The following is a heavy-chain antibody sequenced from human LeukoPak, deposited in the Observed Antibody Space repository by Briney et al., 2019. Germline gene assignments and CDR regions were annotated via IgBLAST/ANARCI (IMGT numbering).Heavy chain of an antibody. J-gene: IGHJ4*02. CDR1: GYTFTSYD. CDR3: ARGDNYYDSSGYDY. CDR2: MNPNSGNT. D-gene: IGHD3-22*01. Sequence: ASVKDACKSFGYTFTSYDINWVRQATGQGLEWMGWMNPNSGNTGYAQKLQGRVTMTRNTSISTAYMELSSLRSEDTAVYYCARGDNYYDSSGYDYWGQGTLVTVSS. V-gene: IGHV1-8*01.